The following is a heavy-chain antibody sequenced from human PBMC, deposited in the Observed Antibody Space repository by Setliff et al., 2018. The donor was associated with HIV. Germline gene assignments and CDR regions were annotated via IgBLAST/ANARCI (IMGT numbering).Heavy chain of an antibody. CDR2: IYYSGNT. CDR1: GGSISGGGYY. V-gene: IGHV4-31*03. CDR3: ARSRLVTATRYYFDY. J-gene: IGHJ4*02. Sequence: PSESLSLTCTVSGGSISGGGYYWSWIRQHPGRGLECIGYIYYSGNTYYNPSLKSRFTISVDTSKNQFSLKLGSVTAADTAVYYCARSRLVTATRYYFDYWGQGTLVTVSS. D-gene: IGHD2-21*02.